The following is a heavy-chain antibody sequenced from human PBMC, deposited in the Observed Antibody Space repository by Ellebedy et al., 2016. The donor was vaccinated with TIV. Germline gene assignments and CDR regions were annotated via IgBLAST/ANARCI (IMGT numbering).Heavy chain of an antibody. CDR2: IKSDGTGI. Sequence: PGGSLRLSCAASGFTFSRYWMPWVRQAPGKGLVWFSRIKSDGTGISYEDSGKARFTISRNNAKNTLYLQMNSLRAEDTAVYYCARDPDTGAGEYFDLWGRGTLVTVSS. D-gene: IGHD1-14*01. CDR3: ARDPDTGAGEYFDL. V-gene: IGHV3-74*01. J-gene: IGHJ2*01. CDR1: GFTFSRYW.